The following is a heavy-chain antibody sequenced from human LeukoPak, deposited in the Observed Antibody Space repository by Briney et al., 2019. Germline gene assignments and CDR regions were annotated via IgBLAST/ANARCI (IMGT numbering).Heavy chain of an antibody. CDR3: ARDLGDYVWGSYRQRGFDS. J-gene: IGHJ4*02. CDR1: GFTFSSYT. V-gene: IGHV3-21*01. Sequence: GGSLRLSCAASGFTFSSYTMNWVRQAPGKGLEWVSSISSSSSYLYYADSVKGRFTISRDNAKNSLYLKMNSLRAEDTAVFYFARDLGDYVWGSYRQRGFDSWGQGTLVTVSS. CDR2: ISSSSSYL. D-gene: IGHD3-16*02.